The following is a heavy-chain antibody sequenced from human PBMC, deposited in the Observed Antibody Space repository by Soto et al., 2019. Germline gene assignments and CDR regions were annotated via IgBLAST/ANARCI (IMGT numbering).Heavy chain of an antibody. CDR3: ARDERWLQLYYYYYGMDV. Sequence: GGSLRLSCAASGFTFSSYSMNWVRQAPGKGLEWVSSISSSSSYIYYADSVKGRFTISRDNAKNSLYLQMNSLRAEDTAVYYCARDERWLQLYYYYYGMDVWGQGTTVTVSS. V-gene: IGHV3-21*01. CDR2: ISSSSSYI. D-gene: IGHD4-4*01. CDR1: GFTFSSYS. J-gene: IGHJ6*02.